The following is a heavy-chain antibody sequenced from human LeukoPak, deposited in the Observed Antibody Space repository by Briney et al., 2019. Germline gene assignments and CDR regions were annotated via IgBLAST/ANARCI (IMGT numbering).Heavy chain of an antibody. J-gene: IGHJ2*01. V-gene: IGHV1-8*01. CDR3: ARGRFHSSGWANWYLDP. CDR2: MNPNSGNT. CDR1: GYTFTSYD. Sequence: ASVKVSCKASGYTFTSYDINWVRQATGQGLEWMGWMNPNSGNTGYAQKFQGRVTLTRNTSISTAYMELSSLRSDDTAVYYCARGRFHSSGWANWYLDPWGRGTPVTVSS. D-gene: IGHD6-19*01.